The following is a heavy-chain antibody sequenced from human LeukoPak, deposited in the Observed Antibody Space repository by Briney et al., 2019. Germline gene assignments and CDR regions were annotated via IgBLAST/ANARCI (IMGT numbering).Heavy chain of an antibody. J-gene: IGHJ6*03. CDR2: IYYGGTA. Sequence: PSETLSLTCSVSDDSISSSSYYWGWIRHPPGKGLEWIGSIYYGGTAYYNPSLKSRVTISVDTSKNLFSLRLTSVTAADTAVYYCARHRSRCSSTSCYFHYYYYMDVWGKGTTVTVSS. CDR1: DDSISSSSYY. D-gene: IGHD2-2*01. CDR3: ARHRSRCSSTSCYFHYYYYMDV. V-gene: IGHV4-39*01.